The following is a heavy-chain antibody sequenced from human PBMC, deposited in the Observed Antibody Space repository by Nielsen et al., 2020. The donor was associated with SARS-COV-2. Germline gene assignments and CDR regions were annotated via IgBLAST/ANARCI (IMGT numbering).Heavy chain of an antibody. CDR2: VKTSGGSI. J-gene: IGHJ6*02. D-gene: IGHD2-21*01. V-gene: IGHV3-23*01. Sequence: GGSLTLSCAVSGFIFSDYAMAWVRQAPGTGLEWVSVVKTSGGSIYYADPVKGRCIISIDNSKNTLYMQMNSLRVEDTAVYYCVKWVKLYLGYYYHGMDVWGQGTTGTVSS. CDR3: VKWVKLYLGYYYHGMDV. CDR1: GFIFSDYA.